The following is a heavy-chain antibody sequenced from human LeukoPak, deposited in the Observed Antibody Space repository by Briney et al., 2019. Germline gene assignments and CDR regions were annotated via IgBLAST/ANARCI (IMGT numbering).Heavy chain of an antibody. V-gene: IGHV3-23*01. Sequence: GGSLRLSCAASGFTFNSYAMTWVRQAPGKGLEWVSSITGGGDTTYYADSVKGRFTISRDNSKNTLYLQMNSLRAEDTAVYYCAASPSGSYYKTFDYWGQGTLVTVSS. CDR1: GFTFNSYA. J-gene: IGHJ4*02. D-gene: IGHD1-26*01. CDR3: AASPSGSYYKTFDY. CDR2: ITGGGDTT.